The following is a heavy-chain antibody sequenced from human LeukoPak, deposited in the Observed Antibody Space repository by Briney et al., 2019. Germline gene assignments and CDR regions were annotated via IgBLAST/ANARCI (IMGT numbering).Heavy chain of an antibody. Sequence: ASVKVSCKASGYTFTSYGISWVRQAPGQGLEWMGWISAYNGNTNYAQKLQGRVTMTTDTSTSTAYMELRSLRSDDTAVYYCARSTPYLWSGYLTKSYYYYMDVWGKGTTVTVSS. CDR1: GYTFTSYG. CDR3: ARSTPYLWSGYLTKSYYYYMDV. V-gene: IGHV1-18*01. CDR2: ISAYNGNT. D-gene: IGHD3-3*01. J-gene: IGHJ6*03.